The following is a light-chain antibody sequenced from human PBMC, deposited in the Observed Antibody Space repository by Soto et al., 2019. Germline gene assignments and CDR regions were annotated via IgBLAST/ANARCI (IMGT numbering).Light chain of an antibody. Sequence: DIQLTQTPSTLSASIGDRVTITCRASQSLSGWLAWYQQTPGKAPKLLISDAFRLESGVPSRLRGSGSGTEFSLTISSLQPGDSATFYCQQYASYPWTFGRGTKVDIK. V-gene: IGKV1-5*01. CDR1: QSLSGW. CDR2: DAF. CDR3: QQYASYPWT. J-gene: IGKJ1*01.